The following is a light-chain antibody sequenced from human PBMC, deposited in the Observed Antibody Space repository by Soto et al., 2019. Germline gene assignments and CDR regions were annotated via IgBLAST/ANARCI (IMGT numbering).Light chain of an antibody. CDR3: TSYRGSDTSYV. CDR2: EVT. CDR1: SVDVGGHNY. Sequence: QSVLTQPASVSGSPGQSITISCTRTSVDVGGHNYVSWYQQHPGRAPKLMIYEVTNRPSGVSNRFSGSKSGNTASLTISGLQAEDEADYYCTSYRGSDTSYVFGTGTKVTVL. V-gene: IGLV2-14*01. J-gene: IGLJ1*01.